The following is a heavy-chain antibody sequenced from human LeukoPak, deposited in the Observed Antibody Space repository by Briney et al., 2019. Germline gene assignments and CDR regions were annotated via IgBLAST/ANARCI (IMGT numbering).Heavy chain of an antibody. D-gene: IGHD3-16*01. Sequence: WETLSLTCTVSGGSISPYYWSWIRQPPGKGLEWIGYIYYSGSTNYNPSLKSRVTISVDTSKNQFSLKLSSVTAADTAVYYCTREAVWGTSDYWAQGTLVTVSS. J-gene: IGHJ4*02. CDR2: IYYSGST. CDR3: TREAVWGTSDY. V-gene: IGHV4-59*12. CDR1: GGSISPYY.